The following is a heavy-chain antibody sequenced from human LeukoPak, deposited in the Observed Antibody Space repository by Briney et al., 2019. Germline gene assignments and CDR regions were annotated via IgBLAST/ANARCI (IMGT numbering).Heavy chain of an antibody. V-gene: IGHV3-64*01. Sequence: GGSLRLSCAASGFTFSSYAMHWVRQAPGKGLVYVSAISSNGGSTYYANSVKGRFTISRDNSKNTLYLQMGSLRSEDTAVYYCARDREGCSSTSCSMTFDYWGQGTLVTVSS. CDR1: GFTFSSYA. D-gene: IGHD2-2*01. J-gene: IGHJ4*02. CDR2: ISSNGGST. CDR3: ARDREGCSSTSCSMTFDY.